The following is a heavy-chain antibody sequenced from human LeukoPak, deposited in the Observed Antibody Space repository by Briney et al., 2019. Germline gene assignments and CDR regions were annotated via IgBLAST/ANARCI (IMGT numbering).Heavy chain of an antibody. J-gene: IGHJ4*02. V-gene: IGHV3-23*01. Sequence: GSLRLSCAASGFTVSSNYMSWVRQAPGKGLEWVSAISGSGGSTYYADSVKGRFTISRDNSKNTLYLQMNSLRAEDTAVYYCANNGRYCSSTSCETDYWGQGTLVTVSS. CDR3: ANNGRYCSSTSCETDY. CDR1: GFTVSSNY. D-gene: IGHD2-2*01. CDR2: ISGSGGST.